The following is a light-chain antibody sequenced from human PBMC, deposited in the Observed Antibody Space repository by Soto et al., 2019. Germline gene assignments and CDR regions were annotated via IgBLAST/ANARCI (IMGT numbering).Light chain of an antibody. CDR3: QQYDNCPRWT. CDR2: GAS. V-gene: IGKV3-15*01. J-gene: IGKJ1*01. CDR1: QRVGSN. Sequence: EIVMTQSPDTLSVSPGERVTLSCRATQRVGSNLAWYKQRLGQAPRLLIYGASTRATGTPARFSGSGSGTAFTLTIDSLQSEEFAVYYCQQYDNCPRWTFGQGTKVEIK.